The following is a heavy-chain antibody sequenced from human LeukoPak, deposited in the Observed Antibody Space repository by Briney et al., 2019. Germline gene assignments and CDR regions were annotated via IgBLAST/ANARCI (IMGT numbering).Heavy chain of an antibody. D-gene: IGHD4-17*01. J-gene: IGHJ2*01. CDR3: AKGETAVNWYFDL. Sequence: GRSLRLSCAASGFPFSNYGMHWVRQAPGKGLEWVAVIWSDGSNTYYAGSVKGRFTISRDNSKNTLYLQMNSLRAEDTAVYYCAKGETAVNWYFDLWGRGTLVTVSS. V-gene: IGHV3-33*06. CDR2: IWSDGSNT. CDR1: GFPFSNYG.